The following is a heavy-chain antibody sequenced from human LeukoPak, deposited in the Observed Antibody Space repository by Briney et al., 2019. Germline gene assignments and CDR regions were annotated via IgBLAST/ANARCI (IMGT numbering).Heavy chain of an antibody. V-gene: IGHV1-24*01. Sequence: ASVKVSCKVSGYTLTELSMHWVRQAPGKGLEWMGGFDPEDGETIYAQKFQGRVTMTEDTSTDTAYMELSSLRSEDTAVYYCATILYTPHIVATIEDHYWGQGTLVTVSS. CDR3: ATILYTPHIVATIEDHY. J-gene: IGHJ4*02. CDR1: GYTLTELS. CDR2: FDPEDGET. D-gene: IGHD5-12*01.